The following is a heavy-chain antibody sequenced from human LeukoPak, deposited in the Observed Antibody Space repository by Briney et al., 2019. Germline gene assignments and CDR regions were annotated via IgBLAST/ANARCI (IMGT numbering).Heavy chain of an antibody. V-gene: IGHV3-7*01. CDR1: GFTFSNYW. J-gene: IGHJ6*02. CDR3: ARDVGSGFGMDV. D-gene: IGHD6-19*01. CDR2: IKEDGSEK. Sequence: GGSLRLSCAASGFTFSNYWMSWVRQAPGKGLEWVAIIKEDGSEKYHGDSVRGRFTVSRDNAKNSLYLQMNSLRVGDTAVYYCARDVGSGFGMDVWGQGTTVTVSS.